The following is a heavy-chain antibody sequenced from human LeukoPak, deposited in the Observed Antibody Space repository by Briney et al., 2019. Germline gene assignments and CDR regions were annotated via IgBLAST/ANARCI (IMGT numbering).Heavy chain of an antibody. CDR3: ARGTGDADTAMVIFDY. D-gene: IGHD5-18*01. J-gene: IGHJ4*02. CDR2: IIPILGIA. V-gene: IGHV1-69*04. CDR1: GGTFSSYA. Sequence: SVKLSCKASGGTFSSYAISWVRQAPGQGLEWIGRIIPILGIANYAQKFQGRVVITADKSTSTAYMELSSLRSEDTAVYYCARGTGDADTAMVIFDYWGQGTLVTVSS.